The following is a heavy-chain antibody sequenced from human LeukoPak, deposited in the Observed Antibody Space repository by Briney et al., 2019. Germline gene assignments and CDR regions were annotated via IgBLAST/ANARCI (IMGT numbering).Heavy chain of an antibody. J-gene: IGHJ4*02. D-gene: IGHD3-3*01. V-gene: IGHV4-59*01. Sequence: SETLSLTCTVSGGSISDYYWSWIRQPQGKGLEWIGYIYYSGSVHYNPSLKSRVTISVDTSKNQFSLKLSSVTAADTAVYYCASGYYTGPFYFDYWGQGTLVTVSS. CDR3: ASGYYTGPFYFDY. CDR2: IYYSGSV. CDR1: GGSISDYY.